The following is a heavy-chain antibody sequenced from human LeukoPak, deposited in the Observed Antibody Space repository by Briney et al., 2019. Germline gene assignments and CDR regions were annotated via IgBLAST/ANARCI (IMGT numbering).Heavy chain of an antibody. CDR3: AREVGATTPNWFDP. Sequence: PSETLSLTCAVYGGSFSGYYWTWVRQPPGKGLEWIGEINHKGATNYNPSLKSRVTISVDTSKNQFSLKLSSVTAADTAVYYCAREVGATTPNWFDPWGQGTLVTVSS. J-gene: IGHJ5*02. CDR1: GGSFSGYY. CDR2: INHKGAT. V-gene: IGHV4-34*01. D-gene: IGHD1-26*01.